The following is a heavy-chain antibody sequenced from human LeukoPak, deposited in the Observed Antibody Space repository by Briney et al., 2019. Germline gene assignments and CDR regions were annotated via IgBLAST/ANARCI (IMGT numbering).Heavy chain of an antibody. CDR3: ARDKGPMGAMDWYFDY. J-gene: IGHJ4*02. Sequence: PGGSLRLSCAASGFTFSSYAMHWVRQAPGKGLEYVSAISSNGGSTYYANSVQGKFTISRDNSKNTLYLQMGSLRAEDMAVYYCARDKGPMGAMDWYFDYWGQGTLVAVSS. D-gene: IGHD1-26*01. CDR2: ISSNGGST. CDR1: GFTFSSYA. V-gene: IGHV3-64*01.